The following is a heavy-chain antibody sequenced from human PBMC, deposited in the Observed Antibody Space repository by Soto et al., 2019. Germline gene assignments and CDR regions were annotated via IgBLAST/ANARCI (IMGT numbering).Heavy chain of an antibody. Sequence: EVQLVESGGGLVKPGGSLRLSCAASGFTFSSYSMNWVRQAPGKGLEWVSSISSSSSYIYYADSVTGRFTISRDNAKNSLYLQMNSLRAEDTAVYYCAKCGYSGYDSAYYYYYMDVWGKGTTVTVS. D-gene: IGHD5-12*01. CDR2: ISSSSSYI. CDR1: GFTFSSYS. J-gene: IGHJ6*03. CDR3: AKCGYSGYDSAYYYYYMDV. V-gene: IGHV3-21*01.